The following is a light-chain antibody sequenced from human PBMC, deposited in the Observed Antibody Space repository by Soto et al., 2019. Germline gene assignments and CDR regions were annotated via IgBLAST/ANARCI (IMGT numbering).Light chain of an antibody. CDR2: DAS. CDR1: QSVSSY. V-gene: IGKV3-11*01. Sequence: EIVLTQSPATLSLSPGERATLSFRASQSVSSYLAWYQQKPGQAPRLLIYDASNRATGIPARFSGSGSGTDFTLTISSLEPEDFAVYYCLQRSDWPGTFGQGTKVEIK. J-gene: IGKJ1*01. CDR3: LQRSDWPGT.